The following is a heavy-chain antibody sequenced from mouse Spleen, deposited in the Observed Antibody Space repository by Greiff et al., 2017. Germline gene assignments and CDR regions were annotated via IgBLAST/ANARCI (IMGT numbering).Heavy chain of an antibody. CDR2: IDPETGGT. CDR1: GYTFTDYE. Sequence: QVHVKQSGAELVRPGASVTLSCKASGYTFTDYEMHWVKQTPVHGLEWIGAIDPETGGTAYNQKFKGKAILTADKSSSTAYMELRSLTSEDSAVYYCTRENYYDAMDYWGQGTSVTVSS. D-gene: IGHD1-1*01. CDR3: TRENYYDAMDY. V-gene: IGHV1-15*01. J-gene: IGHJ4*01.